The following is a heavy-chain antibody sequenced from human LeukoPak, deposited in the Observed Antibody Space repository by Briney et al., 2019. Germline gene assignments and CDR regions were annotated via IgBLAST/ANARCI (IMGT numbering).Heavy chain of an antibody. CDR3: ARGCGGPSCWIALGAY. V-gene: IGHV3-23*01. CDR1: GFIFNNYA. D-gene: IGHD2-15*01. CDR2: ISPIGSGT. J-gene: IGHJ4*02. Sequence: GGSLRLSCAASGFIFNNYAMTWVRQAPGKGLEWVSSISPIGSGTYYAASVKGRFTISRDNSKNTLYLQMNSLRAEDTAVYYCARGCGGPSCWIALGAYWGQGTLVTVSS.